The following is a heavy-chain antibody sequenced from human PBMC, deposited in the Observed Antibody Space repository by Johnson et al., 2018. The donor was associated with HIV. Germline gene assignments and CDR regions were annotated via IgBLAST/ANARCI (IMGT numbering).Heavy chain of an antibody. V-gene: IGHV3-30*02. CDR2: IRYGGST. D-gene: IGHD6-13*01. J-gene: IGHJ3*02. CDR3: ARRAATFDAFDI. CDR1: GFTFSSYG. Sequence: VQLVESGGGVVQPGGSLRLSCAASGFTFSSYGMHWVRQAPGKGLEWVAFIRYGGSTGYADSVKGRFTISRDNAKNTMFVQMNSLRAEDTAVYYCARRAATFDAFDIWGQGTMVTVSS.